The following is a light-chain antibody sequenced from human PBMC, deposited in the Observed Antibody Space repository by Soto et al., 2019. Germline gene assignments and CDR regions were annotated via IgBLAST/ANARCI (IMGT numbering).Light chain of an antibody. CDR1: QNIKTF. J-gene: IGKJ1*01. V-gene: IGKV1-39*01. CDR2: AAS. CDR3: QQSYGSPWT. Sequence: DIPMTQSPSSLSASVGDSVTITCRASQNIKTFLNWYQQKPGKTTKLLICAASSLQSGVPSRFSGGGSGTDFTLSISRLQPEDFATYFCQQSYGSPWTFGQGTKVEI.